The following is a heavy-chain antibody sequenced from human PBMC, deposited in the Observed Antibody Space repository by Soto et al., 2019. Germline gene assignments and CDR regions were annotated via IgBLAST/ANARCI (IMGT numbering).Heavy chain of an antibody. CDR1: GFTFSSYA. CDR2: ISGSGGST. CDR3: AKGSVLLWFGDLQGENPDDFDI. Sequence: PGGSVRLSCAASGFTFSSYAMSWVRQAPGKGLEWVSAISGSGGSTYYADSVKGRFTISRDNSKNTLYLQMNSLRAEDTAVYYCAKGSVLLWFGDLQGENPDDFDIWGQGTTVTVSS. J-gene: IGHJ3*02. D-gene: IGHD3-10*01. V-gene: IGHV3-23*01.